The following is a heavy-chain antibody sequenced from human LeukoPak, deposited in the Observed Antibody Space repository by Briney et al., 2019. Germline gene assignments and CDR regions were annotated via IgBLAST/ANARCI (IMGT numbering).Heavy chain of an antibody. Sequence: SGGSLRLSCAASGFTFSSYAMSWVRQAPGKGLEWVSAISGSGGSTYYADSVKGRFTISRDNSKNTLYLQMNSLRAEDTAVYYCASQEYYYDSSGSRIFFDYWGQGTLVTVSS. CDR1: GFTFSSYA. V-gene: IGHV3-23*01. J-gene: IGHJ4*02. CDR2: ISGSGGST. D-gene: IGHD3-22*01. CDR3: ASQEYYYDSSGSRIFFDY.